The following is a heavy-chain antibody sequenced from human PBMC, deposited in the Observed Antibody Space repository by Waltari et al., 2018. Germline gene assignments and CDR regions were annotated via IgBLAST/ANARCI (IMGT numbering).Heavy chain of an antibody. CDR2: IWYDGSNK. V-gene: IGHV3-33*01. J-gene: IGHJ4*02. D-gene: IGHD1-1*01. Sequence: QVQLVESGGGVVQPGRSLRLSCAASGFTFSSYGMHWVRQAPGKGLDWVAVIWYDGSNKCYAVSLKVRFTISRDNSKNTLYLQIISLRAEDTAVYYFAIGFGYMDYWGQGTLVTVSS. CDR1: GFTFSSYG. CDR3: AIGFGYMDY.